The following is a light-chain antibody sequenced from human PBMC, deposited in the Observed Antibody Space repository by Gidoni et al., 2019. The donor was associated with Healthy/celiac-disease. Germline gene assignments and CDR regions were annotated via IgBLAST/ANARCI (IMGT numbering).Light chain of an antibody. J-gene: IGKJ2*01. V-gene: IGKV3-15*01. Sequence: EIVMTQSPAPLSVSPGERAPLSCRASQSVSSNLAWYQQKPRQAPRLLIYGASTRATGIPARFSGSGSGTEFTLTISSLQSEDFAVYFCQQYNNWPPLMYTFGQGTKLEIK. CDR3: QQYNNWPPLMYT. CDR1: QSVSSN. CDR2: GAS.